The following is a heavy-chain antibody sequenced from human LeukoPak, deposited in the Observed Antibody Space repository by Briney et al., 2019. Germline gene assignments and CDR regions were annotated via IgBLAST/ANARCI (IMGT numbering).Heavy chain of an antibody. J-gene: IGHJ4*02. D-gene: IGHD1-26*01. V-gene: IGHV1-18*01. CDR1: GYTFTSYG. CDR3: ATDRSGSYVYYFDY. CDR2: ISAYNGNT. Sequence: ASVKVSCKASGYTFTSYGISWVRQAPGQGLEWMGWISAYNGNTNYAQKFQGRVTMTEDTSTDTAYMELSSLRSEDTAVYYCATDRSGSYVYYFDYWGQGTLVTVSS.